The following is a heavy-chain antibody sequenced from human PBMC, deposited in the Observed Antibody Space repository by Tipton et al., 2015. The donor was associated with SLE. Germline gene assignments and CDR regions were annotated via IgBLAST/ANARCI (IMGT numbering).Heavy chain of an antibody. CDR2: VHIIGTT. D-gene: IGHD3-10*01. J-gene: IGHJ5*02. Sequence: TLSLTCSVSSGSIKNGSVYWSWLRQPAGKGLEWIGHVHIIGTTNYNPSLKSRVTISADTSKNQFSLKLSSVTAADTAVYYCASGGYGSGSHYLGGWFDPWGRGTLVTVSS. V-gene: IGHV4-61*09. CDR1: SGSIKNGSVY. CDR3: ASGGYGSGSHYLGGWFDP.